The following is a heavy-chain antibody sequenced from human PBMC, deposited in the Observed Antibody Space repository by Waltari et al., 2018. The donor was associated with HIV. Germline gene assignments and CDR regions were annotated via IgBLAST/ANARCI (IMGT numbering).Heavy chain of an antibody. D-gene: IGHD5-12*01. CDR3: ARSAWGVATITRYFDL. J-gene: IGHJ2*01. CDR2: INSDGSST. Sequence: EVQLVESGGGLVQPGGSLRLSCAASGFTFSSYWMHWVRQAPGKGLGWVSRINSDGSSTSYADSVKGRFTISRDNAKNTLYLQMNSLRAEDTAVYYCARSAWGVATITRYFDLWGRGTLVTVSS. V-gene: IGHV3-74*01. CDR1: GFTFSSYW.